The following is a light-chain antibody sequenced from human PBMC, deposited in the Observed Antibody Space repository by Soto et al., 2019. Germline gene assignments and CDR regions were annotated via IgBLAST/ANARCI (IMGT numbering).Light chain of an antibody. V-gene: IGKV3-15*01. CDR3: QQYYHWPVT. J-gene: IGKJ4*01. CDR2: GAS. CDR1: QSVSSN. Sequence: EIVMTQSPATLSVSPGERATLSCRASQSVSSNLAWYQHKPGQAPRLLISGASTGATGIPPRFRGSGSGTEFTPTVDTLQSEDIAIYYCQQYYHWPVTFGGGTKVDIK.